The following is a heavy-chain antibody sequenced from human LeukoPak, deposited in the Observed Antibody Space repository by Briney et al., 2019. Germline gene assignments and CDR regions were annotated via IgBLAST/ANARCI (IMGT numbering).Heavy chain of an antibody. J-gene: IGHJ4*02. D-gene: IGHD4-17*01. V-gene: IGHV3-20*04. CDR3: ATGDGDFGDPFDY. CDR1: GFTFDDYG. CDR2: INWNGGSI. Sequence: GGSLRLSCAASGFTFDDYGMSWVRQAPGKGLEWVSGINWNGGSIGYADSVKGRFTISRDNAKNTLYLQMNSLRAEDTALYYCATGDGDFGDPFDYWGQGTLVTVSS.